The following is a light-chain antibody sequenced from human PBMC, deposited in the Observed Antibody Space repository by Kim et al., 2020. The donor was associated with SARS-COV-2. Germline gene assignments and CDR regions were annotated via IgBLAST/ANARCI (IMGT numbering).Light chain of an antibody. CDR2: KNN. Sequence: ELTQPPSASGTLGQRVTISCSGSSSNIGSNYVYWYQQLPGTAPKLLIYKNNQRPSGVPDRFSGSKSGTSASLAISGLRSEDEADYYCAAWDDSLRGRVFGGGTQLTVL. CDR1: SSNIGSNY. V-gene: IGLV1-47*01. J-gene: IGLJ3*02. CDR3: AAWDDSLRGRV.